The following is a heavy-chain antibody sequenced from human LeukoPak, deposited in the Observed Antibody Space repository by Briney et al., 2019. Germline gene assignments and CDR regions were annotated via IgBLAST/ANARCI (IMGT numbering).Heavy chain of an antibody. CDR2: IIPILGIA. V-gene: IGHV1-69*04. CDR1: GGTFSSYA. CDR3: ARAPTYGSGSYTVD. J-gene: IGHJ4*02. D-gene: IGHD3-10*01. Sequence: ASVKVSCKASGGTFSSYAISWVRQAPGQGLEWMGRIIPILGIANYAQKFQGRVTITADKSTSTAYMELSSLRSEDTAVYYCARAPTYGSGSYTVDWGQGTLVTVSS.